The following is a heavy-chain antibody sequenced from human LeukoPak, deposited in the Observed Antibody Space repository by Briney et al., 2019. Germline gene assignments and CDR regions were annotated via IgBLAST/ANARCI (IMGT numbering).Heavy chain of an antibody. CDR2: IDPHSGET. J-gene: IGHJ4*02. CDR3: ARVRGGYCTGDRCYGDFFFDN. Sequence: SVKVSCKTSGYNFIGYFIHWVRQAPGQGLEWMGWIDPHSGETAYANEFQGRVTLTRDTTTTTVYMESNSLRSDDTAVYFCARVRGGYCTGDRCYGDFFFDNWGQGTLVTVTS. V-gene: IGHV1-2*02. D-gene: IGHD2-15*01. CDR1: GYNFIGYF.